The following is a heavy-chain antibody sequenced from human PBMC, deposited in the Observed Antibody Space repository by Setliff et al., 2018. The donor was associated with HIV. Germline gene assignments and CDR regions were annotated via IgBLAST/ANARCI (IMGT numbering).Heavy chain of an antibody. V-gene: IGHV3-7*05. J-gene: IGHJ4*02. CDR1: GFTFSSYA. Sequence: LRLSCAASGFTFSSYAMSWVRQAPGKGLEWVASIDHFGSEENYVDSVKGRFTITRDNTKNSLHLQLDSLSAEDAAVYFCARDGHLYGQPFDYWGQGALVTVSS. CDR3: ARDGHLYGQPFDY. CDR2: IDHFGSEE. D-gene: IGHD3-10*01.